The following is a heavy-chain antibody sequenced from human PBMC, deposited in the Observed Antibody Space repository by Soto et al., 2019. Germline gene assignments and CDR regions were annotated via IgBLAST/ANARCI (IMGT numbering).Heavy chain of an antibody. V-gene: IGHV3-64*01. Sequence: EVQLVESGGGLVQPGGSLRLSCAASGFTFSSYAMHWVRQAPGKGLEYVSAISSKGGSTYYANSVKGRFTISRDNSKNTLHVQMGSLGDEDMAVYYCARDNLEVGYDYIWGSLPDVWGKGNTVNVSS. CDR2: ISSKGGST. CDR1: GFTFSSYA. D-gene: IGHD3-16*01. CDR3: ARDNLEVGYDYIWGSLPDV. J-gene: IGHJ6*04.